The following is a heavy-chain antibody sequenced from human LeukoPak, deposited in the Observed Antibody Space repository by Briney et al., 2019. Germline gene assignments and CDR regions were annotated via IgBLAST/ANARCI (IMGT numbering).Heavy chain of an antibody. CDR1: GYTFTSCG. CDR3: ARDPGQYYDILTGYYTPYYFDH. CDR2: ISAYNGDR. Sequence: GASVKVCCKASGYTFTSCGISWVRPAPGQGLEWMGWISAYNGDRSYAQKFQGRVTMTTETSTGTAYMELRSLRSDDTAVYYCARDPGQYYDILTGYYTPYYFDHWGQGTLVTVSS. D-gene: IGHD3-9*01. J-gene: IGHJ4*02. V-gene: IGHV1-18*01.